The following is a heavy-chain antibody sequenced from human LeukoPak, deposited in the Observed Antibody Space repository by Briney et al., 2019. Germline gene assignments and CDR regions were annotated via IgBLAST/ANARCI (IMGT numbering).Heavy chain of an antibody. J-gene: IGHJ3*02. CDR2: FDPEDGET. V-gene: IGHV1-24*01. CDR1: GYTLTELS. CDR3: ALTVTTDAFDI. Sequence: ASVKVSCKVSGYTLTELSMHWVRQAPGKGLEWMGGFDPEDGETIYAQKFQGRVTMTTDTSTSTAYMELRSLRSDDTAVYYCALTVTTDAFDIWGQGTMVTVSS. D-gene: IGHD4-17*01.